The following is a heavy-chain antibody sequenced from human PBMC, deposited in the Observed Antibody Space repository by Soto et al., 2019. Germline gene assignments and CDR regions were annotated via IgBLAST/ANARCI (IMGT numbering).Heavy chain of an antibody. J-gene: IGHJ4*02. V-gene: IGHV3-9*01. Sequence: GGSLRLSCAASGFTFDDYAMHWVRQAPGKGLEWVSGISWNSGSIGYADSVKGRFTISRDNAKNSLYLQMNSLRAEDTALYYCAKVIADSSSCDPFVYSCQTPLVSVS. CDR3: AKVIADSSSCDPFVY. CDR1: GFTFDDYA. D-gene: IGHD6-13*01. CDR2: ISWNSGSI.